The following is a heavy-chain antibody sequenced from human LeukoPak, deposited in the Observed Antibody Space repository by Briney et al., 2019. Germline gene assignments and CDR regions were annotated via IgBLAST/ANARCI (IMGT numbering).Heavy chain of an antibody. CDR1: GYTFTNYG. V-gene: IGHV1-18*01. J-gene: IGHJ4*02. Sequence: ASVKVSCKTSGYTFTNYGISWVRQAPGQGLEWMGWISGYNGNTNYVQKFRGRVAMTADTSTSTVYMELGSLRSDDTAVYDCARDIATVQHQDWGQGTLVTVCS. D-gene: IGHD1-1*01. CDR3: ARDIATVQHQD. CDR2: ISGYNGNT.